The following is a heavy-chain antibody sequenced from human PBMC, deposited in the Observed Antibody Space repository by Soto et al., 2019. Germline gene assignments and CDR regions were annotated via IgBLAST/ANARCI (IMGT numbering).Heavy chain of an antibody. CDR2: IYYSGST. CDR1: GGSISSSSYY. J-gene: IGHJ6*03. CDR3: ARRTVTTGRVTYYYYYYMDV. V-gene: IGHV4-39*01. D-gene: IGHD4-17*01. Sequence: SETLSLTCTVSGGSISSSSYYWGWIRQRPGKGLEWIGSIYYSGSTYYNPSLKSRVTISVDTSKNQFSLKLSSVTAADTAVYYCARRTVTTGRVTYYYYYYMDVWGKGTTVTVSS.